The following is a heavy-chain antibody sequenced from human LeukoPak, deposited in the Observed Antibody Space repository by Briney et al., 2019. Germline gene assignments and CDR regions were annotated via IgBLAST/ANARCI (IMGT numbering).Heavy chain of an antibody. CDR2: IYYSGST. D-gene: IGHD1-26*01. CDR3: ARTEGYYSPFDY. V-gene: IGHV4-61*01. Sequence: PSETLSLTCTVSGVSVSSGSYYWSWIRQPPGKGLEWTGYIYYSGSTNYNPSLKSRVTISVGTSKNQFSLKLSSVTAADTGVYYCARTEGYYSPFDYWGQGTLVTVSS. J-gene: IGHJ4*02. CDR1: GVSVSSGSYY.